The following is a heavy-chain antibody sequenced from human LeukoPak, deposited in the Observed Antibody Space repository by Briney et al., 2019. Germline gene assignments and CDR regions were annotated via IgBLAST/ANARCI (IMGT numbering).Heavy chain of an antibody. CDR1: GYSITSGSY. D-gene: IGHD4-11*01. J-gene: IGHJ3*02. V-gene: IGHV4-38-2*02. CDR3: ARFADTNYDAFDI. Sequence: PSDTLSLTCTVSGYSITSGSYWGWIRQPPGKGLEGIANVYHRGTTYYNPSLKSRLTISVDTSKNHFSLRLSSLSAADTAIYYCARFADTNYDAFDIWGQGTLDTVSS. CDR2: VYHRGTT.